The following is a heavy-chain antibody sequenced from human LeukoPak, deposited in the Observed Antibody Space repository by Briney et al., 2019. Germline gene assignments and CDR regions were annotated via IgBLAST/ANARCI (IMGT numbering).Heavy chain of an antibody. Sequence: GGSLRLSCAASGFTFDDYTMHWVRQAPGKGLEWVSLISWDGGSTYYADSVKGRFTISRDNSKNSQYLQMNSLRTEDTALYYCAKDISSGSYGYFDYWGQGTLVTVSS. V-gene: IGHV3-43*01. J-gene: IGHJ4*02. CDR3: AKDISSGSYGYFDY. CDR1: GFTFDDYT. CDR2: ISWDGGST. D-gene: IGHD1-26*01.